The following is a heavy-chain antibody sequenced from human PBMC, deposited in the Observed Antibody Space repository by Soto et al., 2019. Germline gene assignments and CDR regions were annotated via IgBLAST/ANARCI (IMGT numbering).Heavy chain of an antibody. CDR1: GGTFSCYA. CDR3: ARGDIAVAGKGGYYYYYGMDV. V-gene: IGHV1-69*01. D-gene: IGHD6-19*01. CDR2: IIPIFGTA. J-gene: IGHJ6*02. Sequence: QVQLVQSGAEVKKPGSSVKVSCKASGGTFSCYAISWVRQAPGQGLEWMGGIIPIFGTANYAQKFQGRVTITADESTSTAYMELSSLRSEDTAVYYCARGDIAVAGKGGYYYYYGMDVWGQGTTVTVSS.